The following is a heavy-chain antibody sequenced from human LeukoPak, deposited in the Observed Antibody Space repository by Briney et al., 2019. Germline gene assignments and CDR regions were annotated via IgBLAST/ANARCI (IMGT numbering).Heavy chain of an antibody. Sequence: ASVKVSCKASGYTFSSYDIHWVRQAPGQRLEWMGRINAGNGDTKYSEKFQGKVTITRDTSASTDYKELSSLRSEDTAVYYCARAQLGSNRPGDYWGQGTLVTVSS. V-gene: IGHV1-3*01. CDR1: GYTFSSYD. J-gene: IGHJ4*02. D-gene: IGHD6-13*01. CDR2: INAGNGDT. CDR3: ARAQLGSNRPGDY.